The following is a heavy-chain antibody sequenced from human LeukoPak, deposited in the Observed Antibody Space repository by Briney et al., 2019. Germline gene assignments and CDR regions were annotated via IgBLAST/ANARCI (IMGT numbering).Heavy chain of an antibody. CDR3: ARGYSSGWYSDFDY. CDR1: GFTFSSYW. J-gene: IGHJ4*02. CDR2: IKQDGSEK. V-gene: IGHV3-7*01. Sequence: PGGPLRLSCAASGFTFSSYWMTWVRQAPGKGLEWVANIKQDGSEKFYVDSVKGRFTISRDNAKNSLYLQMNSLRDEDTAVYYCARGYSSGWYSDFDYWGQGTLVTVSS. D-gene: IGHD6-19*01.